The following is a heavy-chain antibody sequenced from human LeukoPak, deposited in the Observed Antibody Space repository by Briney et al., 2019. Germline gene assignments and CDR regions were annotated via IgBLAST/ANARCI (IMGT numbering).Heavy chain of an antibody. D-gene: IGHD4-11*01. CDR3: ARVMMGATVTTFHYYCMDV. V-gene: IGHV3-21*01. J-gene: IGHJ6*03. Sequence: GGSLRLSCAASEFTFSHYSIDWVRQAPGKGLERVASITSSSSHIYYAGSVKGRFTISRDNAKNALYLQMNSLRAEDTAIYYCARVMMGATVTTFHYYCMDVWGVGTTVTVSS. CDR2: ITSSSSHI. CDR1: EFTFSHYS.